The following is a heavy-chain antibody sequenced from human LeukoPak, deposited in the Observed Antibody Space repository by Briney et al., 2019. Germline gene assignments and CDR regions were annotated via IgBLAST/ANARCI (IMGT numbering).Heavy chain of an antibody. CDR1: GGSISSYY. V-gene: IGHV4-34*01. CDR2: INHSGST. Sequence: SETLSLTCTVSGGSISSYYWSWIRQPPGKGLEWIGEINHSGSTHYNPSLKSRVTISVDTSKNQFSLKLSSVTVADTAVYYCARVALGSGSYEAFDIWGQGTMVTVSS. J-gene: IGHJ3*02. D-gene: IGHD1-26*01. CDR3: ARVALGSGSYEAFDI.